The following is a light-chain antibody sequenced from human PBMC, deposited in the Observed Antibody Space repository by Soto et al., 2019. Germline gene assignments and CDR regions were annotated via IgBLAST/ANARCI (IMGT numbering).Light chain of an antibody. CDR2: DAS. J-gene: IGKJ4*01. V-gene: IGKV3-11*01. CDR3: QQRYNWPLT. Sequence: IVMTQSPDTLAVSPGETVTLSCRASQSLSDNLAWYQQRPGQAPRLLIYDASNRATGVPARFSGSGSGTDFTLTISSLEPEDFAVYYCQQRYNWPLTFGGGTKVDIK. CDR1: QSLSDN.